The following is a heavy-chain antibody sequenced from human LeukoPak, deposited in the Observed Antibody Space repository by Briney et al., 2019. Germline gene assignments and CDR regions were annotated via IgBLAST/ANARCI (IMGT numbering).Heavy chain of an antibody. J-gene: IGHJ6*02. CDR2: ISSSGSTI. D-gene: IGHD1-14*01. CDR3: ARGYENNLSYNPPYYYYGMDV. V-gene: IGHV3-11*01. Sequence: GGSLRLSCAASGFTFSDYYMSWIRQAPGKGLEWVSYISSSGSTIYYADSVKGRFTISRDNAKNSLYLQMNSLRAEDTAVYYCARGYENNLSYNPPYYYYGMDVWGQGTTVTVSS. CDR1: GFTFSDYY.